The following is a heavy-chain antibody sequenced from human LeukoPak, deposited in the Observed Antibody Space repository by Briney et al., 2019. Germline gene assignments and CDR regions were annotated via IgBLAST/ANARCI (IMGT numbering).Heavy chain of an antibody. D-gene: IGHD6-13*01. V-gene: IGHV3-30*02. J-gene: IGHJ1*01. CDR1: GFTFSSYG. CDR2: IWYGGSNK. Sequence: GGSLRLSCAASGFTFSSYGMHWVRQAPGKGLEWVAVIWYGGSNKYYADSVKGRFTISRDNSKNTLYLQMNSLRAEDTAVYYCAKPSIAAAGNTINPSEYFQHWGQGTLVTVSS. CDR3: AKPSIAAAGNTINPSEYFQH.